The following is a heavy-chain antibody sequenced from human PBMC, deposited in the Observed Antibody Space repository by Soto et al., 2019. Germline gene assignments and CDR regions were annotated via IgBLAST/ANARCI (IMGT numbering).Heavy chain of an antibody. CDR3: ATHSGAYTRLVY. CDR1: GYSFTNSW. J-gene: IGHJ4*02. V-gene: IGHV5-10-1*01. Sequence: PGESLKISCKGSGYSFTNSWISWVRQMPGKGLEWMGRIDPSDSDTNYSPSFQGHVTISADRSIRTAYLQWSSLKASDTAVYYCATHSGAYTRLVYWGRGTLVTVSS. CDR2: IDPSDSDT. D-gene: IGHD1-26*01.